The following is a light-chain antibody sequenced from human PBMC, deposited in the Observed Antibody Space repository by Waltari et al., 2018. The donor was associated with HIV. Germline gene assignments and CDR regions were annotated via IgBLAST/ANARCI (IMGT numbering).Light chain of an antibody. CDR2: DNN. Sequence: QSVLTQPPSVSAAPGQKVIISCSGSSSNIGPNYVSWYQQLPGTAPKLLIYDNNKRPSGIPDRLSGSKSGTSATLGITGLQTGDEADYYCGTWDSSLSDVAFGGGTKLTVL. CDR1: SSNIGPNY. J-gene: IGLJ2*01. V-gene: IGLV1-51*01. CDR3: GTWDSSLSDVA.